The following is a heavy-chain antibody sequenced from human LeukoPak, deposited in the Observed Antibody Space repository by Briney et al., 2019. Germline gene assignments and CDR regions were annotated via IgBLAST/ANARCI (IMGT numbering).Heavy chain of an antibody. Sequence: GGSLRLSCAASGFTFSSYWMSWVRHAPGKGLIWVSRINLDGTETTYADSVKGRFTISRDNAKNTLYLQMNSLRAEDTAVYYCVREVTVTSYFDYWGQGILVTVSS. CDR3: VREVTVTSYFDY. J-gene: IGHJ4*02. CDR2: INLDGTET. CDR1: GFTFSSYW. V-gene: IGHV3-74*01. D-gene: IGHD2-21*02.